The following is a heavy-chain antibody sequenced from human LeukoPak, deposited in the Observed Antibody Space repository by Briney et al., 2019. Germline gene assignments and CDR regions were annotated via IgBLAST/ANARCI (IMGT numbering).Heavy chain of an antibody. D-gene: IGHD3-10*01. J-gene: IGHJ4*02. V-gene: IGHV4-4*07. CDR3: ARDLLGYYSGLFDF. CDR1: GGSISSYY. Sequence: SETLSPTCTVSGGSISSYYWSWIRQPAGKGLEWIGRISSSGITNYNPSLKSRVTTSIDTSKNQFSLRLDSVTAADTAVYYCARDLLGYYSGLFDFWGQGTLVTVSS. CDR2: ISSSGIT.